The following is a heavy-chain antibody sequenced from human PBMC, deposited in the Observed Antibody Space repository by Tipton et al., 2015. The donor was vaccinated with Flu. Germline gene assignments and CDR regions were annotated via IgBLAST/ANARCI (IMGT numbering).Heavy chain of an antibody. CDR2: INPNDNGT. V-gene: IGHV1-2*02. J-gene: IGHJ3*02. Sequence: QVQLVQSGTELKKPGASVKVSCKGSGYTFTAHYMHWVRQAPGQGLEWMGWINPNDNGTRYPQKFQGRVTMTGDTSISTVYMELSRLSSDDTAVYYCARDGAGYNGAFDMWGHGTMVTVSS. CDR3: ARDGAGYNGAFDM. D-gene: IGHD5-24*01. CDR1: GYTFTAHY.